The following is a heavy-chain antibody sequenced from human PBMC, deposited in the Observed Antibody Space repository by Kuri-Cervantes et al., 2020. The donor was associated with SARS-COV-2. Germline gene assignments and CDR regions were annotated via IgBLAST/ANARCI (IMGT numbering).Heavy chain of an antibody. CDR2: LNTRNGRA. CDR3: ARDPYYYDSSGYHGSDY. D-gene: IGHD3-22*01. V-gene: IGHV1-46*02. CDR1: GFSLNDYL. J-gene: IGHJ4*02. Sequence: ASVKVSCKASGFSLNDYLMHWVRQAPGQGLEWMGLLNTRNGRATYAQKFQGRVTITADKSTSTAYMELSSLRSEDTAVYYCARDPYYYDSSGYHGSDYWGQGTLVTVSS.